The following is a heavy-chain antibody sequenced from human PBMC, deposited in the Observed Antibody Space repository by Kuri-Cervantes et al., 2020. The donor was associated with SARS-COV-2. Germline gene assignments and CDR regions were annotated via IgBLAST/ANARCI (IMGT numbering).Heavy chain of an antibody. CDR1: GFTFSDYY. J-gene: IGHJ4*02. CDR3: ASGPGILWFGDDY. V-gene: IGHV3-11*01. Sequence: GGSLRLSCAASGFTFSDYYMSWIRQAPGKGLEWVSYISSSGSTIYYADSVKGRFTISRDNSKNTLYLQMNSLRAEDTAVYYCASGPGILWFGDDYWGQGTLVTVSS. D-gene: IGHD3-10*01. CDR2: ISSSGSTI.